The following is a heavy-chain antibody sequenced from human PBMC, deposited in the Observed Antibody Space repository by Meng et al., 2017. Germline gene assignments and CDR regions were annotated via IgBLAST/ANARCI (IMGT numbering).Heavy chain of an antibody. Sequence: GESLKISCAASGFTVSSNYMSWVRQAPGKGLEWVSSISSSSSYIYYADSVKGRSTISRDNAKNSLYLQMNSLRAEDTAVYYCARDTIRGHDYWGQGTLVTVSS. CDR2: ISSSSSYI. J-gene: IGHJ4*02. CDR1: GFTVSSNY. D-gene: IGHD3-3*01. V-gene: IGHV3-21*01. CDR3: ARDTIRGHDY.